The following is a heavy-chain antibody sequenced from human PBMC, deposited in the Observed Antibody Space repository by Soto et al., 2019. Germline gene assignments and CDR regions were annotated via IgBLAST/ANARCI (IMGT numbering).Heavy chain of an antibody. CDR2: IWYDGSNK. Sequence: QVQLVESGGGVVQPGRSLRLSCAASGFTFSSYGMHWVRQAPGKGLEWVAVIWYDGSNKYYADSVKGRFTISRDNSKNTLYLQMNSLRAEDTAVYYCARECRGPWLGVWGSYRYIPDAFDIWGQGTMVTVSS. J-gene: IGHJ3*02. CDR1: GFTFSSYG. V-gene: IGHV3-33*01. D-gene: IGHD3-16*02. CDR3: ARECRGPWLGVWGSYRYIPDAFDI.